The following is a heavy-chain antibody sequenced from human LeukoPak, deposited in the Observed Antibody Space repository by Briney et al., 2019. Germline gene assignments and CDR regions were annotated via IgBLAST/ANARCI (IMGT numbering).Heavy chain of an antibody. V-gene: IGHV3-30-3*01. CDR1: GFTFSSYA. CDR3: ARARYCSSTSCYTSYNDY. Sequence: GSLRLSCAASGFTFSSYAMHWVRQAPGKGLEWVAVISYDGSNKYYADSVKGRFTISRDNSKNTLYLQMNSLRAEDTAVYYCARARYCSSTSCYTSYNDYWGQGTLVTVSS. D-gene: IGHD2-2*02. CDR2: ISYDGSNK. J-gene: IGHJ4*02.